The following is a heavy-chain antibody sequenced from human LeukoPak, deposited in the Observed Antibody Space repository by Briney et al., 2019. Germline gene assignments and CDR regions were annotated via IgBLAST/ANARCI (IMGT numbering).Heavy chain of an antibody. CDR1: GFTFSDYY. CDR2: IYYSGST. J-gene: IGHJ4*02. Sequence: GSLRLSCAASGFTFSDYYMSWIRQPPGKGLEWIGYIYYSGSTNYNPSLKSRVTISVDTSKNQFSLKLSSVTAADTAVYYCARLGAVEGDYWGQGTLVTVSS. D-gene: IGHD6-19*01. V-gene: IGHV4-59*08. CDR3: ARLGAVEGDY.